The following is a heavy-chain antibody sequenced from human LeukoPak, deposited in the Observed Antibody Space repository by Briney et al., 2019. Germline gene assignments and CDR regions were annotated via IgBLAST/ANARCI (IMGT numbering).Heavy chain of an antibody. V-gene: IGHV3-20*04. J-gene: IGHJ5*02. D-gene: IGHD4-17*01. CDR3: ARTIRDYGDYVGWFDP. Sequence: GGSLRLSCAASGFTFDDYGMSWVRQAPGKGLEWVSGISWNGGSTGYADSVKGRFTISRDNAKNSLYLQMNSLRAEDTALYYCARTIRDYGDYVGWFDPWGQGTLVTVSS. CDR1: GFTFDDYG. CDR2: ISWNGGST.